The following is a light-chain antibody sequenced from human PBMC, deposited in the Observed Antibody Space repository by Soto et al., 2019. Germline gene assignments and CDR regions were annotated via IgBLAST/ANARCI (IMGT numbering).Light chain of an antibody. CDR1: QSISSW. CDR3: QQDNSYSGT. J-gene: IGKJ1*01. CDR2: DAS. Sequence: DIQMTQSPSTLSASVGDRVTITCRASQSISSWLAWYQQKPGKAPKLLIYDASSLESGVPSRFSGSGSGTEFTLTISSLQPDDFATYYCQQDNSYSGTFGQGTKVDIK. V-gene: IGKV1-5*01.